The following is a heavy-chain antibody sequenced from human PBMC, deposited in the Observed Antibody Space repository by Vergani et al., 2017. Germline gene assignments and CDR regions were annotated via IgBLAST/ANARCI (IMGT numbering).Heavy chain of an antibody. J-gene: IGHJ5*02. D-gene: IGHD2-2*01. CDR2: ISNDGGNK. CDR1: GFSFGSYG. Sequence: QVQLVESGGNVVQSGTSLRLSCAASGFSFGSYGMHWVRQSPGKGLEWVAVISNDGGNKYYADSVKGRFTIYKDNTVDMLSLQMNSLRPDDTAVYYCVRDSRYCSSTSCYVGRDWFDPWGQGTLVTVSS. CDR3: VRDSRYCSSTSCYVGRDWFDP. V-gene: IGHV3-30*03.